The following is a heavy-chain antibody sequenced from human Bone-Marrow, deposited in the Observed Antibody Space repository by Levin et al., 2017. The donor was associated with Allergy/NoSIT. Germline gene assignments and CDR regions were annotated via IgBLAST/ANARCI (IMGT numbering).Heavy chain of an antibody. CDR3: ARDLSYLDISNHYFDVLDI. D-gene: IGHD3-22*01. V-gene: IGHV3-7*01. CDR1: GFTFSDYL. Sequence: LSHTCVASGFTFSDYLMTWFRQAPGKGLEWVANIKQNGGVKHYADSVEGRFTISRDNAKNSLYLQMNSLRYEDTAIYYCARDLSYLDISNHYFDVLDIWGQGTMVTVSS. CDR2: IKQNGGVK. J-gene: IGHJ3*02.